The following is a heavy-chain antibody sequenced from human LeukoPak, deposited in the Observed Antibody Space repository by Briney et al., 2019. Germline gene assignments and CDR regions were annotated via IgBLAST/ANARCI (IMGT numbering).Heavy chain of an antibody. CDR3: ARDWAQWLKGPGY. CDR2: INHSGST. J-gene: IGHJ4*02. V-gene: IGHV4-34*01. D-gene: IGHD3-22*01. Sequence: SETLSLTCAVYGGSFSGYYWSWIRQPPGKGLEWIGEINHSGSTNYNPSLKSRVTISVDTSKNQFSLKLSSVTAADTAVYYCARDWAQWLKGPGYWGQGTLVTVSS. CDR1: GGSFSGYY.